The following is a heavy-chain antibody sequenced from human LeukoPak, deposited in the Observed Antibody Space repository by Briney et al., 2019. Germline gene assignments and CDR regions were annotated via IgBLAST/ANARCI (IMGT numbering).Heavy chain of an antibody. V-gene: IGHV4-59*01. CDR2: IYYSGST. CDR3: ARVSMVRGVIKYFDY. D-gene: IGHD3-10*01. CDR1: GASISDFS. J-gene: IGHJ4*02. Sequence: SETLSLTCTVSGASISDFSWTWLRQPPGKGLEWIGYIYYSGSTNYNPSLKSRVTISVDTSKNQFSLRLSSVTAADTAVYYCARVSMVRGVIKYFDYWGQGTLVTVSS.